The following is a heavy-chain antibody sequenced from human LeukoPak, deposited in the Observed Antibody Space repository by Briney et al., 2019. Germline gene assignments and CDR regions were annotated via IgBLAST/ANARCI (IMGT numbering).Heavy chain of an antibody. CDR3: ARDGGGLVPVPNE. CDR2: TNPNSGGT. V-gene: IGHV1-2*02. D-gene: IGHD2-8*01. Sequence: ASVKVSCKASGYTFTGYYMHWVRQAPGQGLEWMGWTNPNSGGTNFAQKFQGRVTMTRDTSIRTAYMELRRLTSDDTAVYYCARDGGGLVPVPNEWGQGALVTVSS. CDR1: GYTFTGYY. J-gene: IGHJ4*02.